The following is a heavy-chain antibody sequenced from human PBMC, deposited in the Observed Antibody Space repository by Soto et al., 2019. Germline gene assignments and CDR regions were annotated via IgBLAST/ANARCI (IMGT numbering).Heavy chain of an antibody. V-gene: IGHV2-5*02. D-gene: IGHD4-17*01. J-gene: IGHJ5*02. CDR1: GFSLSTSGVG. Sequence: SGPTLVNPTQTLTLTCTFSGFSLSTSGVGVGWIRQPPGKALQQLALIYWDDDKRYSPSLKSRLTITKDTSKNQVVLTMTNMDPVDTATYYCAHRFGDYVENWFDPWGQGTLVTVSS. CDR2: IYWDDDK. CDR3: AHRFGDYVENWFDP.